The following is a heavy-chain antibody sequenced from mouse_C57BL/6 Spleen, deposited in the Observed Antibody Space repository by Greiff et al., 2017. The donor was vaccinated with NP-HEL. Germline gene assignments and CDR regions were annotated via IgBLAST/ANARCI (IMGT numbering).Heavy chain of an antibody. D-gene: IGHD1-1*01. CDR1: GFTFSDYG. V-gene: IGHV5-17*01. J-gene: IGHJ2*01. Sequence: DVQLVESGGGLVKPGGSLKLSCAASGFTFSDYGMHWVRQAPEKGLEWVAYISSGSSTIYYADTVKGRFTISRDNAKNTLFLQMTSLRSEDTAMYYCARKAITTVVGPYYFDYWGQGTTLTVSS. CDR3: ARKAITTVVGPYYFDY. CDR2: ISSGSSTI.